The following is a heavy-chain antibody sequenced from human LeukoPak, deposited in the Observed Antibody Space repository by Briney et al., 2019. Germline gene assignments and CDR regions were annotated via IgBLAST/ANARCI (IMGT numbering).Heavy chain of an antibody. Sequence: GGSLRLSCAASGFTISSYAMHWVRQAPGKGLEWVAVISYDGSNKYYADSVKGRFTISRDNSKNTLYLQMNSLRAEDSAVYYCARGSRYGSGAYYFDYWDQGTLVTVSS. D-gene: IGHD3-10*01. CDR1: GFTISSYA. CDR2: ISYDGSNK. J-gene: IGHJ4*02. CDR3: ARGSRYGSGAYYFDY. V-gene: IGHV3-30-3*01.